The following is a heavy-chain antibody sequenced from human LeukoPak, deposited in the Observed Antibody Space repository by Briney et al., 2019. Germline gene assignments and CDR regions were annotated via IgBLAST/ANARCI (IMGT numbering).Heavy chain of an antibody. CDR3: ARDGQADFWSGYPSIPYYYYMDV. Sequence: GSLRLSCAASGFTFSSYSMNWVRQAPGKGLEWVSSISSSSSYIYYADSVKGRFTISRDNAKNSLYLQMNSLRAEDTAVYYCARDGQADFWSGYPSIPYYYYMDVWGKGTTVTVSS. CDR2: ISSSSSYI. D-gene: IGHD3-3*01. CDR1: GFTFSSYS. J-gene: IGHJ6*03. V-gene: IGHV3-21*01.